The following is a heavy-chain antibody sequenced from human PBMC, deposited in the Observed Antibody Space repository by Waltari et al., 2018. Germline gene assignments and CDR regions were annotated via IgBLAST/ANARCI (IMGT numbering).Heavy chain of an antibody. CDR3: ARDPPFP. Sequence: QVQLVESGGGVVQPGRSLRLSCAASGFTFSRYAMHWVRQAPGKGLEWVAVISYDGSNKYYADSVKGRFTISRDNSKNTLYLQMNSLRAEDTAVYYCARDPPFPWGQGTMVTVSS. D-gene: IGHD2-21*01. CDR1: GFTFSRYA. CDR2: ISYDGSNK. J-gene: IGHJ3*01. V-gene: IGHV3-30-3*01.